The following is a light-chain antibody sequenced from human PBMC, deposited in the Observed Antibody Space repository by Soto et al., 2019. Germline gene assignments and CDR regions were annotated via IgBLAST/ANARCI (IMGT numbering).Light chain of an antibody. V-gene: IGLV7-46*01. CDR2: DTT. CDR3: LLSYTGPRV. CDR1: TGTVTSSHY. Sequence: QAVVTQEPSLTVSLGGTVTLTCASSTGTVTSSHYPYWFQRKPGQAPRTLIYDTTNKHSWTPARFSGSLLGGKAALTLSGAQPEDEAEYYCLLSYTGPRVFGGGTKLTVL. J-gene: IGLJ2*01.